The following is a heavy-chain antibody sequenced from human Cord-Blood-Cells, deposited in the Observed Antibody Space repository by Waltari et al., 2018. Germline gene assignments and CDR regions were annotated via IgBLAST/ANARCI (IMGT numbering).Heavy chain of an antibody. CDR1: GVSFSGYY. CDR3: ARGIGITVTTLHDNGFDP. Sequence: QVQLQQWGAGLLKPSETLSLTCAVYGVSFSGYYWSWIRQLPGKGLEWIGEINHSGSTNYNPSLKSRVTRSVDASKSQFSRKLSFVTAAGTVVYYCARGIGITVTTLHDNGFDPWGQGTLVTVSS. V-gene: IGHV4-34*01. D-gene: IGHD1-7*01. CDR2: INHSGST. J-gene: IGHJ5*02.